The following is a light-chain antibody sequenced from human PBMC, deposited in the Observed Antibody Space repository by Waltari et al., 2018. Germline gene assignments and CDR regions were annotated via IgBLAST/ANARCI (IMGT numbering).Light chain of an antibody. CDR2: GAS. CDR3: QQYNKWPPGT. J-gene: IGKJ1*01. V-gene: IGKV3-15*01. Sequence: EVVLTQSPATLSVSLGERATLSCRPSQSVSSDLAWYQQNTGQAPSLIIHGASIRATGIPARFSGSGSGTEFTLTISSLQSEDSAVYYCQQYNKWPPGTFGQGTKVEIK. CDR1: QSVSSD.